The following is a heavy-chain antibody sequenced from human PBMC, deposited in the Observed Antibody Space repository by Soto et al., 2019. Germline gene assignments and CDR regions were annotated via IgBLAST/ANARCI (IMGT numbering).Heavy chain of an antibody. CDR2: IYFRGNT. J-gene: IGHJ3*02. CDR3: AREGGSYDSGGYLIRGAFDI. Sequence: SETLSLTCSVSGDSISRIDYYWTWIRQHPEKGLEWIGNIYFRGNTYYSPPLESRLTISVDTSKNQFSLKLTSVTAADTAVYYCAREGGSYDSGGYLIRGAFDIWGQGTMVTVSS. CDR1: GDSISRIDYY. V-gene: IGHV4-31*03. D-gene: IGHD3-22*01.